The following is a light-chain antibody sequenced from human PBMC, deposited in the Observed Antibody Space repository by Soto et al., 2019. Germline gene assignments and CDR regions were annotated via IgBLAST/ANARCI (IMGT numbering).Light chain of an antibody. J-gene: IGKJ4*01. CDR2: GTY. V-gene: IGKV3-20*01. CDR1: QNIGISY. CDR3: QQYGTSPPLT. Sequence: EIVLTQSPGTLSLSPGERATLSCRVSQNIGISYLAWYQQKPGQAPRLLIYGTYSRATGISDRFSGSGSGTDFTLTISRLEPEDFAVYFCQQYGTSPPLTFGGGTKVEVK.